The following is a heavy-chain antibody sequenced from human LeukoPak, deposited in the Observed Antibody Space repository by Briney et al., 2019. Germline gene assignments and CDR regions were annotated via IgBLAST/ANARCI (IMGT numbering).Heavy chain of an antibody. Sequence: ASVKVSCKASGYTFTSYGISWVRQAPGQGLEWMGWISAYSGNTNYAQKLQGRVTMTTDTSTSTAYMELRSLRSDDTAVYYCARVPPPRITMVPRTNWFDPWGQGTLVTVSS. D-gene: IGHD3-10*01. CDR3: ARVPPPRITMVPRTNWFDP. J-gene: IGHJ5*02. CDR1: GYTFTSYG. CDR2: ISAYSGNT. V-gene: IGHV1-18*01.